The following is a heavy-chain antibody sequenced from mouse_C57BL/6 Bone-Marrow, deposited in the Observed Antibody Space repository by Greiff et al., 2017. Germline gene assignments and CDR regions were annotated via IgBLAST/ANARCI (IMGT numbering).Heavy chain of an antibody. D-gene: IGHD1-1*01. Sequence: QVQLQQPGTELVKPGASVKLSCKASGYTFTSYWMHWVKQRPGQGLEWIGNINPSNGGTHYNEKFKSKATLTVDKSSGTAYMQLSSQTSEGSAVYYCARSGITTVVAPAYGGQGTTLTVSS. CDR1: GYTFTSYW. J-gene: IGHJ2*01. CDR2: INPSNGGT. V-gene: IGHV1-53*01. CDR3: ARSGITTVVAPAY.